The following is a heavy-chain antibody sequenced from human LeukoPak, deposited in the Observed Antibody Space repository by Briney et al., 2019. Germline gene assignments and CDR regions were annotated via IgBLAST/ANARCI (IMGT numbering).Heavy chain of an antibody. CDR1: GFTFSSYA. Sequence: GGSLRLSCAASGFTFSSYAMSWVRQAPGKGLEWVSAISGSGGSTYYADSVKGRFTISRDNSKNTLYLQMNSLRAEDTAVYYCAKFAGRGGGGLSLEDYFDYWGQGTLVTVSS. CDR2: ISGSGGST. J-gene: IGHJ4*02. V-gene: IGHV3-23*01. CDR3: AKFAGRGGGGLSLEDYFDY. D-gene: IGHD3-10*01.